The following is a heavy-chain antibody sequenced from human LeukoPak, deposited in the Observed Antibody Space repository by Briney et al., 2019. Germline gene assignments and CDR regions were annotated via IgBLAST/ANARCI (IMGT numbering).Heavy chain of an antibody. V-gene: IGHV3-7*04. CDR3: GREVPGGATILDY. CDR2: IKEDGSVK. J-gene: IGHJ4*02. D-gene: IGHD1-26*01. CDR1: GLAVSSYP. Sequence: GGSLRLSCAGSGLAVSSYPMSWVRQAPGKGLEWVANIKEDGSVKYYVDSVKGRFTISRDNAKNSLYLQMNSLRADDTAVYYCGREVPGGATILDYWGQGTLVTVSS.